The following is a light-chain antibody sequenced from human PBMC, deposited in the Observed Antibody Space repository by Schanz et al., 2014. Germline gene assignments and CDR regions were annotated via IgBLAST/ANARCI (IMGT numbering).Light chain of an antibody. V-gene: IGLV2-23*01. Sequence: QSALTQPASVSGSPGQSITISCSGTRSDVGSYNLVSWYQQHPGKAPKLMIFEGSKRPSGVSNRFSGSKSGNTASLTISGLQAEDEADYYCCSYAGGSYVFGTGTKLTVL. J-gene: IGLJ1*01. CDR3: CSYAGGSYV. CDR2: EGS. CDR1: RSDVGSYNL.